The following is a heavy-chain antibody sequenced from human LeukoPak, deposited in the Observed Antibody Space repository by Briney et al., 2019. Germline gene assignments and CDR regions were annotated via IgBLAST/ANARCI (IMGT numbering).Heavy chain of an antibody. V-gene: IGHV4-34*01. CDR1: GGSFSGYY. CDR3: ASKGYYDSIGYYFDY. Sequence: SETLSLTCAVYGGSFSGYYWSWIRQPPEKGLEWIGEINHSGSTNYNPSLKSRVTISVDTSKNQFSLKLSSVTAADTAVYYCASKGYYDSIGYYFDYWGQGTLVTVSS. D-gene: IGHD3-22*01. J-gene: IGHJ4*02. CDR2: INHSGST.